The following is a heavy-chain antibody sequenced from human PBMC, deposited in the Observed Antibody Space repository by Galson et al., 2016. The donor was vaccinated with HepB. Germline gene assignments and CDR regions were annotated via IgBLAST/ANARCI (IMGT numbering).Heavy chain of an antibody. J-gene: IGHJ5*02. Sequence: TLSLTCTVSGTSVSSGDYYWTWIRQRPGEGLEWIGYISDSGSTYYNPSLKSRLTISVDTSKNQFSLDLNTVTPADTAVYFCARYDEWVKNWPLRSHNWIDPWGQGTLVTVSS. CDR3: ARYDEWVKNWPLRSHNWIDP. D-gene: IGHD1-26*01. CDR1: GTSVSSGDYY. V-gene: IGHV4-31*03. CDR2: ISDSGST.